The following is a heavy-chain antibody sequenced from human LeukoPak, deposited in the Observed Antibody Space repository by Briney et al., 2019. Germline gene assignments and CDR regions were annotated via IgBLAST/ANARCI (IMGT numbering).Heavy chain of an antibody. V-gene: IGHV3-21*01. CDR1: GFTFSSYS. D-gene: IGHD5-12*01. J-gene: IGHJ4*02. Sequence: GGSLRLSCAASGFTFSSYSMNWVRQAPGKGLEWVSSISSSSSYIYYADSVKGRFTISRDNAKNSLYLQMNSLRAEDTAVYYCARDYSGYSGYDLYYYWGQGTLVTVSS. CDR3: ARDYSGYSGYDLYYY. CDR2: ISSSSSYI.